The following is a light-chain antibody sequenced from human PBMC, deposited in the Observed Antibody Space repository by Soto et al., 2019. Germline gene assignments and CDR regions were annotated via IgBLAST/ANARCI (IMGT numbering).Light chain of an antibody. CDR2: RNN. CDR3: AAWDDSLSGRYG. J-gene: IGLJ1*01. CDR1: SSNIGSNY. Sequence: QSVLTQPHSASGTPGQRVTISCSGSSSNIGSNYVYWYQQLPGTAPKLLIYRNNQRPSGVPDRFSGSKSGTSASLAISWLRSEDEADYYCAAWDDSLSGRYGFGTGTKVTVL. V-gene: IGLV1-47*01.